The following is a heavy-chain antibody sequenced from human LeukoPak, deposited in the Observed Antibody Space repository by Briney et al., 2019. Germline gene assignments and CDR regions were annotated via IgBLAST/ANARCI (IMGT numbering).Heavy chain of an antibody. CDR3: ARDLGPQLANEY. Sequence: ASVKVSCKTSGYTFSNYGISWVRQAPGQGLEWMGWISAYNGNTNYAQKLQGRVTMTTDTSTSTASMELRSLRSDDTAVYYCARDLGPQLANEYWGQGTLVPVSS. D-gene: IGHD6-13*01. CDR1: GYTFSNYG. J-gene: IGHJ4*02. CDR2: ISAYNGNT. V-gene: IGHV1-18*01.